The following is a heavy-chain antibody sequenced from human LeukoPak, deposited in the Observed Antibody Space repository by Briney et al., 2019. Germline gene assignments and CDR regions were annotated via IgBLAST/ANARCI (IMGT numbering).Heavy chain of an antibody. V-gene: IGHV4-61*02. J-gene: IGHJ3*02. CDR3: ARDGYDYSAFDI. CDR1: GGSISSGTYY. D-gene: IGHD5-12*01. Sequence: SQTLSLTCTVSGGSISSGTYYWSWIRQPAGKGLEWIGRIYTSGSTNYNPSLKSRVTISVDTTKNQFSLKLSSVTAADTAMYYCARDGYDYSAFDIRGQGTMVTVSS. CDR2: IYTSGST.